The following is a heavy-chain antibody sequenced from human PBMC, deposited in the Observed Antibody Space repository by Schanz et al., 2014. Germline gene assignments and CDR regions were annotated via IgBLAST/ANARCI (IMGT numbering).Heavy chain of an antibody. J-gene: IGHJ4*02. CDR3: ASPSGYSDYGTYFDF. Sequence: VQLVESGGGLVQPGRSLRLSCAAYGFTLSSYAMHWVRQAPGKGLEWVAVISYDGSNKYYADSVEGRFTISRDNSRNTLYLQMNSLRTEDTAVYYCASPSGYSDYGTYFDFWGQGTLVAVSS. CDR1: GFTLSSYA. V-gene: IGHV3-30-3*01. CDR2: ISYDGSNK. D-gene: IGHD5-12*01.